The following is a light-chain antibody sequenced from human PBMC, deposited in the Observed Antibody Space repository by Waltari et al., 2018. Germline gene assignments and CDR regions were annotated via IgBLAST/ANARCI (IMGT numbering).Light chain of an antibody. CDR3: QKYVNLPAT. CDR2: DAS. CDR1: QSGSKY. V-gene: IGKV3-20*01. J-gene: IGKJ1*01. Sequence: EIVLTQSPGTLSLSPGERATLSCRASQSGSKYLAWYQQKPGQAPRLLIYDASIRATGIPDRFSGSGSGTDFSLTISRLEPEDFAVYYCQKYVNLPATFGQGTKVEIK.